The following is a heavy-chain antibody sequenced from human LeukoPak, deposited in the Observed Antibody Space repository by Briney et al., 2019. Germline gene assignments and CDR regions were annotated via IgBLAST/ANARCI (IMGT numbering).Heavy chain of an antibody. V-gene: IGHV3-21*01. D-gene: IGHD5-18*01. Sequence: PGGSLRLSCAASGFTFSSYSMNWVRQAPGKGLEWVSSISSSSSYIYYADSVKGRFTISRDNAKNSLYLQMNSLRAEDTAVYYCRRPVDAAMITDAFDIWGQGTMVTVSS. CDR3: RRPVDAAMITDAFDI. J-gene: IGHJ3*02. CDR1: GFTFSSYS. CDR2: ISSSSSYI.